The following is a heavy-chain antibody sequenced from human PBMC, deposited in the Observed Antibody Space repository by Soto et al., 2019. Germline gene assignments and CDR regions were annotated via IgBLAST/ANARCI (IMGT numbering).Heavy chain of an antibody. V-gene: IGHV6-1*01. J-gene: IGHJ4*02. CDR3: AREGGSSSWTTHYFDY. CDR1: GDSVSSNSAA. CDR2: TYYRSKWYN. Sequence: SQTLSLTCAISGDSVSSNSAAWNWIRQPPSRGLEWLGRTYYRSKWYNDYAVSVKSRITINPDTSKNQFSLQLNSVTPEDTAVYYCAREGGSSSWTTHYFDYWGQGTLVTVSS. D-gene: IGHD6-13*01.